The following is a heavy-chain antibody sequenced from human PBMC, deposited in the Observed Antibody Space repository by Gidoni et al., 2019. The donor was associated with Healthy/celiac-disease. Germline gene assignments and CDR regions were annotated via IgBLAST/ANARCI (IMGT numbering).Heavy chain of an antibody. CDR3: ARIPLVATGYYYGMDV. CDR1: GFSLSTRGMC. Sequence: QVTLRESGPALVKTTQTLTLTCTFSGFSLSTRGMCVSWIRQPPGKALEWLARIDWDDDKYYSTSLKTRLTISKDTSKNQVVLKMTNMDPVDTATYYCARIPLVATGYYYGMDVWGQGTTVTVSS. CDR2: IDWDDDK. V-gene: IGHV2-70*15. J-gene: IGHJ6*02. D-gene: IGHD5-12*01.